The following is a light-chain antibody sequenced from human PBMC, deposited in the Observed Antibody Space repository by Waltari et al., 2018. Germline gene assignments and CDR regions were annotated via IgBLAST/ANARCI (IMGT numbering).Light chain of an antibody. Sequence: DIQMTQSPSYVCLSVGDRVTISCRASQGISNSLVWYEQKPGKPPQLLVFGASTLHSGVPPRFSGSGSGTDFTLNITNLQPDDVGTYFCQNYYNAPLTFGGGTKVE. CDR1: QGISNS. V-gene: IGKV1-27*01. J-gene: IGKJ4*01. CDR2: GAS. CDR3: QNYYNAPLT.